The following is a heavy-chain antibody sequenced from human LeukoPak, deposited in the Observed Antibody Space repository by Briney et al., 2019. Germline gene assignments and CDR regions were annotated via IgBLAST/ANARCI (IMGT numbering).Heavy chain of an antibody. D-gene: IGHD1-1*01. CDR2: ISDSGTT. Sequence: SETLSLTCTVSGRSISRYYWSWIRQPPGKGLEWFGYISDSGTTNYNPSLKSRVTISVDTSKKQFSLKLSSVTAADTAVYYCARVSWFPGTSYYYMDVWGKGTTVTVSS. J-gene: IGHJ6*03. CDR1: GRSISRYY. CDR3: ARVSWFPGTSYYYMDV. V-gene: IGHV4-59*01.